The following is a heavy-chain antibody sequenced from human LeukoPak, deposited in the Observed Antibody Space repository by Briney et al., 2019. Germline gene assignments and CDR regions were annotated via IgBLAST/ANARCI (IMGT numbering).Heavy chain of an antibody. CDR3: AKDRGGYSYGYLIDY. V-gene: IGHV3-11*01. J-gene: IGHJ4*02. CDR1: GFTFSDYY. Sequence: PGGSLRLSCAASGFTFSDYYMSWIRQAPGKGLEWVSYISSSGSTIYYADSVKGRFTISRDNAKNSLYLQMNSLRADDTALYYCAKDRGGYSYGYLIDYWGQGTLVTVSS. CDR2: ISSSGSTI. D-gene: IGHD5-18*01.